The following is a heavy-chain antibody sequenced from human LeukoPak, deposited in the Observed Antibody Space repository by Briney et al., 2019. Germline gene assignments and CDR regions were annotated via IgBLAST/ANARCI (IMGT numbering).Heavy chain of an antibody. CDR1: GGTFSSYA. D-gene: IGHD5-12*01. J-gene: IGHJ3*02. Sequence: SVKVSCKASGGTFSSYAITRVRQAPGQGLEWMGRIIPILGIANYAQKFQGRVTIIADKSTSTAYMELSSLRSEDTAVYYCARDLYSGHEGNAFDIWGQGTMVTVSS. CDR3: ARDLYSGHEGNAFDI. V-gene: IGHV1-69*04. CDR2: IIPILGIA.